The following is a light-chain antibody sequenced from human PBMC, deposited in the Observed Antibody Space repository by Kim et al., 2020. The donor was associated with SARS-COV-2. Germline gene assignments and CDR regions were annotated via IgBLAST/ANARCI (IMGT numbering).Light chain of an antibody. CDR2: KAS. CDR1: QSVSSW. Sequence: DIQLTQSPSTLSASVGDRVTITCRASQSVSSWLAWYRQKRGKAPELLIYKASDLESGVPSRFSGSGSGTEFTLTISSLQPDDFATHYCQQYNSYSEWTFGQGTKVDIK. J-gene: IGKJ1*01. V-gene: IGKV1-5*03. CDR3: QQYNSYSEWT.